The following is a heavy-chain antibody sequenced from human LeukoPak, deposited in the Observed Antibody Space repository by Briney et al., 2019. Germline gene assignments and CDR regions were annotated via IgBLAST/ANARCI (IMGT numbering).Heavy chain of an antibody. CDR2: IYTSGST. D-gene: IGHD6-19*01. J-gene: IGHJ6*02. Sequence: SETLSLTCTVSGGSISSYYWSWIRQPAGKGLEWIGRIYTSGSTNYNPSLKSRVTMSVDTSKNQFSLKLSSVTAADTAVYYCARDLTPSSDWPYYYYYGMDVWGQGTTVTVSS. CDR3: ARDLTPSSDWPYYYYYGMDV. V-gene: IGHV4-4*07. CDR1: GGSISSYY.